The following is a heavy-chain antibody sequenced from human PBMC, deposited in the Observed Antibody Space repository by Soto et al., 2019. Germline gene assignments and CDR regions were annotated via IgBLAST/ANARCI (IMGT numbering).Heavy chain of an antibody. CDR3: ARDRNYGGNSPYLDC. V-gene: IGHV3-33*01. J-gene: IGHJ4*02. D-gene: IGHD4-17*01. CDR1: GFTFSSHA. Sequence: QVQLVESGGGVVQPGRSLRLSCAASGFTFSSHAMHWVRQTPGKGLEWVAIIWFEGSNQYYADSVRGRFTISRDNSNNSMYLQMNSLRAEDTGVYSCARDRNYGGNSPYLDCWGQGILVTVSS. CDR2: IWFEGSNQ.